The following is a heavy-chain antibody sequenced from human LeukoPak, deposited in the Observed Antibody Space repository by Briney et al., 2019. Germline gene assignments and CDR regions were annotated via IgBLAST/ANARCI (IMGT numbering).Heavy chain of an antibody. V-gene: IGHV3-53*01. D-gene: IGHD3-22*01. CDR3: ARGGDSSGDDAFDI. J-gene: IGHJ3*02. CDR2: IYSGGST. Sequence: GGSLRLSCAASGFTVSRNYMSWVRQAPGKGLEWVSVIYSGGSTYYADSVKGRFTISRDNSKNTLYLQMNSLRAEDTAVYYCARGGDSSGDDAFDIWGQGTMVTVSS. CDR1: GFTVSRNY.